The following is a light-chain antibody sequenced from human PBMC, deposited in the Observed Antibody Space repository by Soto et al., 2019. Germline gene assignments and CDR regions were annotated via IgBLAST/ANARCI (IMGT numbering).Light chain of an antibody. CDR3: KSYTSSNTLL. V-gene: IGLV2-14*03. J-gene: IGLJ2*01. Sequence: QSALTQPASVSGSPGQSITISCTGTNSDVGGYNFVSWYQQHPGKAPKLIIYEVSNRPSGVSNRFSGSRPGNTATLAISGLQAEDEADYYCKSYTSSNTLLFGGGTKLTVL. CDR1: NSDVGGYNF. CDR2: EVS.